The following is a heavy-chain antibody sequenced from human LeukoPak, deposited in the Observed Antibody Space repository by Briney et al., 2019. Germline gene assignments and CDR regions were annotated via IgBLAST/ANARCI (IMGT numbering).Heavy chain of an antibody. Sequence: PGGPLRLSCAASGFTFSRSAMYWVRRAPGKGLEWVAVISFDGNNQYEADSVKGRFTISRDNSKSTLDLQMNSVRPEDTAVYYCARDARSSGYYYYYMDVWGKGTTVTVSS. J-gene: IGHJ6*03. CDR2: ISFDGNNQ. D-gene: IGHD6-6*01. CDR1: GFTFSRSA. CDR3: ARDARSSGYYYYYMDV. V-gene: IGHV3-30*04.